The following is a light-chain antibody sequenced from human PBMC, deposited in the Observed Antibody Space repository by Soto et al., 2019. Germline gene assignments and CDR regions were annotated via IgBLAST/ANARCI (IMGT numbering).Light chain of an antibody. CDR3: SSWDDSRSAYV. J-gene: IGLJ1*01. V-gene: IGLV1-47*01. CDR1: SSNIGSDF. Sequence: QSVLTQPPSASGTPGQRVTISCSGSSSNIGSDFVYWYQQLPATAPKLLIYHNYQRPSGVPDRFSGSKSGTSGSLAISDLRSEDEADYYCSSWDDSRSAYVFGAGTKVTVL. CDR2: HNY.